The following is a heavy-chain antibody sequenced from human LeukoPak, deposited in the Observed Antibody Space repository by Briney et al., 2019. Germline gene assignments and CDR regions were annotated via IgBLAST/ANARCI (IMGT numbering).Heavy chain of an antibody. CDR3: AKDLAVRGAHG. D-gene: IGHD3-10*01. CDR2: ISGSGGST. J-gene: IGHJ4*02. CDR1: GFTFSSYA. Sequence: GGSLRLSCAASGFTFSSYAMSWVRQAPGKGLEWVSAISGSGGSTYYAASVKGRFTISRDNSKNTLYLQMNSLRAEDTAVYYCAKDLAVRGAHGWGQGTLVTVSS. V-gene: IGHV3-23*01.